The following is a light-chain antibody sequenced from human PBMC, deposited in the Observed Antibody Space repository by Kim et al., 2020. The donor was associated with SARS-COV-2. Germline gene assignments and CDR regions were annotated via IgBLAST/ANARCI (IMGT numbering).Light chain of an antibody. CDR1: MLGASD. V-gene: IGLV3-1*01. Sequence: SVSPGRTASMTCSGEMLGASDASWYQQRPGQSPLLVIYQHSKRPSGIPDRFSGSTSGNTATLTISGTQALDEADYYCQAWDSKTVIFGGGTQLTVL. CDR2: QHS. J-gene: IGLJ2*01. CDR3: QAWDSKTVI.